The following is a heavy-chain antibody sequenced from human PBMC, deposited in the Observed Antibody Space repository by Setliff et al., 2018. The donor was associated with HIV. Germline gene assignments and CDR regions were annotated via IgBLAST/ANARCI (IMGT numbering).Heavy chain of an antibody. D-gene: IGHD6-6*01. V-gene: IGHV1-46*01. Sequence: GASVKVSCKASGYTFTNYFMHWVRQAPGQGLEWMGIIDPSGGSTTYAQKFQGRLTMTRDTSTSTVYMELSSLRSEDTAVYYCAREGSMGPPYYFDYWGQGTLVTVSS. CDR1: GYTFTNYF. CDR2: IDPSGGST. CDR3: AREGSMGPPYYFDY. J-gene: IGHJ4*02.